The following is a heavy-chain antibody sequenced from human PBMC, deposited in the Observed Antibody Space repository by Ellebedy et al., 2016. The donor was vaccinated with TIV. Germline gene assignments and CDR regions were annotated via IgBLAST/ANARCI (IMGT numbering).Heavy chain of an antibody. CDR1: GGTFSSYA. CDR3: AREAGSFTFGGVPKPSYYFDY. Sequence: AASVKVSCKASGGTFSSYAISWVRQAPGQGLEWMGRIIPILGIPNYAQKFQGRVTITADKSTSTAYMELSSLRFEDTAVYYCAREAGSFTFGGVPKPSYYFDYWGQGTLVTVSS. D-gene: IGHD3-16*01. J-gene: IGHJ4*02. V-gene: IGHV1-69*04. CDR2: IIPILGIP.